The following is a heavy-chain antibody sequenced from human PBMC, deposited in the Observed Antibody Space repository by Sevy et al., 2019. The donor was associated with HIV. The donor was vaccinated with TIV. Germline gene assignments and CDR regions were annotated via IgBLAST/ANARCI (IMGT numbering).Heavy chain of an antibody. V-gene: IGHV3-7*01. Sequence: GGSLRLSCAASGFTFSNSWMTWLRQAPGKGLECVATINQDGSDKYYVDSVKGRFTNSRDNPKNSVYLQLNSLRAEDTAVFYCAIGRGAVWGQGTTVTVSS. CDR3: AIGRGAV. CDR2: INQDGSDK. CDR1: GFTFSNSW. J-gene: IGHJ6*02.